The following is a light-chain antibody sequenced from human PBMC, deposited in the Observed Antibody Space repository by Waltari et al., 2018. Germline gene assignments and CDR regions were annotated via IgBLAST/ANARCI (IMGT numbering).Light chain of an antibody. CDR3: CSYAGTTSIYV. Sequence: QSALTQPASVSGSPGESITISCTGTSNDVGTYTLVSWYQQHPDKAPKLIIFEVTKRPSRVSNRFSGSKSGNTASLTISGLQAEDEADYYCCSYAGTTSIYVFGSGTKVTVL. CDR1: SNDVGTYTL. J-gene: IGLJ1*01. V-gene: IGLV2-23*02. CDR2: EVT.